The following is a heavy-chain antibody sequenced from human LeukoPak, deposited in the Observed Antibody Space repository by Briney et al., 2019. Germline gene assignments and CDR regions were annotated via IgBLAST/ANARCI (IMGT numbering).Heavy chain of an antibody. CDR3: ARESAYYSDSSAYFVLDF. J-gene: IGHJ4*02. Sequence: SETLSLTCTVSGASSGASSWTWIRQPPGKGLEWIGYISDSGGTYFNPSLKSRVTMSADTSKSQFSLRLASVTAADTAVYFCARESAYYSDSSAYFVLDFWGQGTPVTVSS. D-gene: IGHD3-22*01. CDR1: GASSGASS. CDR2: ISDSGGT. V-gene: IGHV4-59*01.